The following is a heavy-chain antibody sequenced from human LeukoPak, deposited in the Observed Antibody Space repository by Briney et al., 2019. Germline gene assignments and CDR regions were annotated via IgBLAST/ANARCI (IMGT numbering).Heavy chain of an antibody. J-gene: IGHJ3*02. V-gene: IGHV3-9*01. CDR2: ISWNSGSI. D-gene: IGHD6-13*01. CDR3: AKDMVAAAGSDAFDI. Sequence: PGGSLRLSCAASGFTFDDYAMHWVRQAPGKGLEWVSGISWNSGSIGYADSVKGRFTISRDNAKNSLYLQMNSLRAEDTALYYCAKDMVAAAGSDAFDIWGQGTMVTVSS. CDR1: GFTFDDYA.